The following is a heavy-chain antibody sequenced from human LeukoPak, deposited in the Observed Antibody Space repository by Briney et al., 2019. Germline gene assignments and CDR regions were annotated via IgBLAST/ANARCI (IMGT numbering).Heavy chain of an antibody. Sequence: PSEILSLTCAVYGESLSGNYWSWIRQSPGKGLEWIGEINHSGNTNYNPSLKSRVTISVDTSKNQFSLKLSSVTAADTAVYYCARGGSSWRSYYFDYWGQGTLVTVSS. CDR3: ARGGSSWRSYYFDY. J-gene: IGHJ4*02. V-gene: IGHV4-34*01. CDR2: INHSGNT. D-gene: IGHD6-13*01. CDR1: GESLSGNY.